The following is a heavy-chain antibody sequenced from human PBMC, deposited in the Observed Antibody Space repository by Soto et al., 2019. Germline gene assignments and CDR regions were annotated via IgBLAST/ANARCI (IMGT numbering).Heavy chain of an antibody. D-gene: IGHD4-4*01. CDR2: ISYAGSNK. J-gene: IGHJ2*01. V-gene: IGHV3-30-3*01. Sequence: QVQLVESGGGVVQPGRSLRLSCAASGFTFSSYAMHWLRQAPGKGLELVAVISYAGSNKYYADSVKGRFTISRDNSKNTLYLQMNSLRAEDTAVYYCARPLWRDDYNWGYFDLWGRGTLVTVSS. CDR1: GFTFSSYA. CDR3: ARPLWRDDYNWGYFDL.